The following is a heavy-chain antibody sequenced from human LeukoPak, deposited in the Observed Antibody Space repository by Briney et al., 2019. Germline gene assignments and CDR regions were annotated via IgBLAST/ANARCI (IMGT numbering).Heavy chain of an antibody. Sequence: GGSLRLSCAASGLAFSSYAMSWVRQAPGKGLEWVATISVASNTFYADSVRGRFTISRDNSRNTVYLQMTSLRADDTAVYYCADYGVSGVRNNFYWGQGTLVTVSS. D-gene: IGHD3-3*01. V-gene: IGHV3-23*01. CDR1: GLAFSSYA. J-gene: IGHJ4*02. CDR2: ISVASNT. CDR3: ADYGVSGVRNNFY.